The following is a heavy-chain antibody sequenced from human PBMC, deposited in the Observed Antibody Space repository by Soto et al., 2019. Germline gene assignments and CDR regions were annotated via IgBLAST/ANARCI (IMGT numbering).Heavy chain of an antibody. Sequence: SVNVSCKTSGYIFTNYDIQWVRQAPGQGLEWMGWIDPNSGGTNYAQKFQGRVTMTRDTSNSTAYMELNRLTSDDTAVYYCARSSGSYSDFDYWGQGTLVTVSS. D-gene: IGHD1-26*01. V-gene: IGHV1-2*02. CDR1: GYIFTNYD. CDR3: ARSSGSYSDFDY. J-gene: IGHJ4*02. CDR2: IDPNSGGT.